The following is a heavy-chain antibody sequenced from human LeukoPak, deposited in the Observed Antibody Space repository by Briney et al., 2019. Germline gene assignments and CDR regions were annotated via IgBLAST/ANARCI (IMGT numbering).Heavy chain of an antibody. Sequence: ASVKVSCKASEYTFTGYYMHWVRQAPGQGLEWMGWINPNSGATDYAQNFQGGVTLTRDTSISTAYMELSRLRSDDTAVYYCARGCSAGTPHNWFDPWGQGTLVTVSS. CDR3: ARGCSAGTPHNWFDP. CDR1: EYTFTGYY. CDR2: INPNSGAT. J-gene: IGHJ5*02. D-gene: IGHD6-13*01. V-gene: IGHV1-2*02.